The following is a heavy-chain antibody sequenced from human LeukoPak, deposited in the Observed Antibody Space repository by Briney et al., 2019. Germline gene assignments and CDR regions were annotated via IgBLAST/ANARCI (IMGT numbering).Heavy chain of an antibody. Sequence: ASVKVSCKAAGYTFSAYYMHWVRQAPGQGLEWMGWINPKSGGSNYTQKFQGRVTMTRDTSISTAYMELSRLTSDDTAVYYCAIWGLGLLFFDYWGQGTQVTVSS. CDR1: GYTFSAYY. V-gene: IGHV1-2*02. CDR2: INPKSGGS. D-gene: IGHD3-16*01. J-gene: IGHJ4*02. CDR3: AIWGLGLLFFDY.